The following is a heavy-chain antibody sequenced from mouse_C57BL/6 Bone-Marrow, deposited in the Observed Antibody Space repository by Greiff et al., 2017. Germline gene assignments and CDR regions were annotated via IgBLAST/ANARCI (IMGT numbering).Heavy chain of an antibody. D-gene: IGHD2-4*01. CDR2: IHPYGGST. CDR3: ARSKRLPWYFDV. CDR1: GYTFTSYW. J-gene: IGHJ1*03. Sequence: QVQLQQPGAELVKPGASVKLSCKASGYTFTSYWMHWVKQRPGQGLEWIGMIHPYGGSTNYNQKFKSKATLTVDKSSSTAYMQRSILTSEDSVVYYGARSKRLPWYFDVWGTGTTVTVSA. V-gene: IGHV1-64*01.